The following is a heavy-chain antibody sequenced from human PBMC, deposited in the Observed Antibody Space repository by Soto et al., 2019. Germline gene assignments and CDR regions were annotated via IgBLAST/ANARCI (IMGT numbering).Heavy chain of an antibody. Sequence: EVQVVESGGGLVKPGGSLRISCAASGFNFSNYGMNWVRQAPGKGLEWVSSISSSRSYISYADSGKGRFTISRDNDKTSVYLQRNSLIAEDTAVYYCARYDCTSTSSYVVWFDPWGQGTLVTVSS. J-gene: IGHJ5*02. CDR3: ARYDCTSTSSYVVWFDP. V-gene: IGHV3-21*01. CDR2: ISSSRSYI. D-gene: IGHD2-2*01. CDR1: GFNFSNYG.